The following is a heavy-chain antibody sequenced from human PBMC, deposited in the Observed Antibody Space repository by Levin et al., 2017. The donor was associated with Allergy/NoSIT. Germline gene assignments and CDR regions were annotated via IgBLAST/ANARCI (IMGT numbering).Heavy chain of an antibody. Sequence: PGGSLRLSCAASGITFSTYWMHWVRQAPGQDLVWVSIINTDGRLANYADSVKGRFTISRDNAKNTLYLQMNSLRAEDTAVYFCVADGGIFSFDYWGQGSLITVSS. CDR2: INTDGRLA. J-gene: IGHJ4*02. CDR3: VADGGIFSFDY. V-gene: IGHV3-74*01. CDR1: GITFSTYW. D-gene: IGHD3-3*01.